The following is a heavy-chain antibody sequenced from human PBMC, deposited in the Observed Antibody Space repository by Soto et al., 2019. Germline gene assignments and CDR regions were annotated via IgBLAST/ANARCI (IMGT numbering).Heavy chain of an antibody. CDR3: ARSGCRGELRWLDY. D-gene: IGHD4-17*01. CDR2: ISATSTYT. CDR1: GFTFSDYY. Sequence: QVQLVESGGGLVMPGGSLRLSCAASGFTFSDYYMSWIRQAPGKGLEWVAYISATSTYTNYAVSVRGRFTNSRDNAKNSLYLQMDSLRAEDTGVYYCARSGCRGELRWLDYCGQGTLVTVSA. V-gene: IGHV3-11*06. J-gene: IGHJ4*02.